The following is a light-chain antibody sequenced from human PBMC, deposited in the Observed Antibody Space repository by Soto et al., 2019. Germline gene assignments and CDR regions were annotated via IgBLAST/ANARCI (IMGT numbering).Light chain of an antibody. J-gene: IGKJ1*01. CDR3: QQYHNWPPWT. CDR1: QSLSNN. V-gene: IGKV3-15*01. CDR2: GAS. Sequence: EIVMTQSPATLSVSPGERATLSCRASQSLSNNLAWYQQKPGQAPRLLIYGASTRATGIPARFSGSGSGTEFTLTISSLQSEDFAVYYCQQYHNWPPWTFGQGTKVEIK.